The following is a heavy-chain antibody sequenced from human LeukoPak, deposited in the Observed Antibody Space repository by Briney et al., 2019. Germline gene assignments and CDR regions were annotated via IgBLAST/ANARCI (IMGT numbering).Heavy chain of an antibody. Sequence: TGGPLRLSCAASGFTFSSYEMNWVRQAPGKGLEGVSSISGGSTYYADSRKGRFTISRDNSKNTLYLQMNSLRAEDTAVYYCAKETHGRAQTQHPSYYYYMDVWGKGTTVTISS. J-gene: IGHJ6*03. CDR1: GFTFSSYE. CDR3: AKETHGRAQTQHPSYYYYMDV. V-gene: IGHV3-38-3*01. D-gene: IGHD1-26*01. CDR2: ISGGST.